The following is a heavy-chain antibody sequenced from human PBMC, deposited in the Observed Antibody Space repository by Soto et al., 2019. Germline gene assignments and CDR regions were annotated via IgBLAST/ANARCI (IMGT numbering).Heavy chain of an antibody. J-gene: IGHJ4*02. CDR2: IIPISGRT. V-gene: IGHV1-69*01. CDR3: ATRGTQGRWLEFADY. CDR1: GGTFSSLG. D-gene: IGHD5-12*01. Sequence: QVQLVQSGAEVKRPGSSVKVSCEASGGTFSSLGFIWVRQAPGKGLEWMGGIIPISGRTTFAPKFLGRVTITADESTRTTYMELTALTSDDTAIYYCATRGTQGRWLEFADYWGQGTLVTVSS.